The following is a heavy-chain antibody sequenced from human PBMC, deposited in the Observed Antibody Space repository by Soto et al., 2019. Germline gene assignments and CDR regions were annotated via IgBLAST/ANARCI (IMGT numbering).Heavy chain of an antibody. D-gene: IGHD6-19*01. Sequence: EVQLLESGGGLVQPGGSLRLSCAASGFTFSSYAMSWVRQAPGKGLEWVSAISGSGGSTYYADSVKGRFTISRDNSKITLYLQRNSLRAEDTAVYYCAKVRAPILLGYSSGWPYFYWGQGTLVTVSS. V-gene: IGHV3-23*01. CDR3: AKVRAPILLGYSSGWPYFY. J-gene: IGHJ4*02. CDR2: ISGSGGST. CDR1: GFTFSSYA.